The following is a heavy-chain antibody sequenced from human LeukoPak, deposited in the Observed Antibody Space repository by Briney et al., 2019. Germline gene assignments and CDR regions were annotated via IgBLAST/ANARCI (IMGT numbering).Heavy chain of an antibody. CDR2: IYSGGST. V-gene: IGHV3-66*01. J-gene: IGHJ4*02. CDR1: GFTVSSNY. CDR3: ARVGRDGYIGRVDFDY. Sequence: GGSLRLPCAASGFTVSSNYMSWVRQAPGKGLEWVSVIYSGGSTYYADSVKGRFTISRDNSKNTLYLQMNSLRAEDTAVYYCARVGRDGYIGRVDFDYWGQGTLVTVSS. D-gene: IGHD5-12*01.